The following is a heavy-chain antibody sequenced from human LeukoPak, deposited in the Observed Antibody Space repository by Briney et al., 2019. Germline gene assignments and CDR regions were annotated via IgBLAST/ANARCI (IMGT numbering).Heavy chain of an antibody. CDR2: INPNSGNT. Sequence: AASVKVSCKASGYTFTGYYMHWVRQAPGQGLEWMGWINPNSGNTGYAQKFQGRVTITRNTSISTAYMELSGLRSEDTAVYYCARWLAARPRYYYMDVWGKGTTVTVSS. CDR3: ARWLAARPRYYYMDV. CDR1: GYTFTGYY. V-gene: IGHV1-8*03. J-gene: IGHJ6*03. D-gene: IGHD6-6*01.